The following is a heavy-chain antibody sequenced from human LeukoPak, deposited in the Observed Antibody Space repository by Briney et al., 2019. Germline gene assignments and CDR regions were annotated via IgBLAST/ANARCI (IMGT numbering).Heavy chain of an antibody. J-gene: IGHJ4*02. V-gene: IGHV3-21*01. CDR1: GFTFNSYS. D-gene: IGHD6-6*01. CDR3: ARAIGARPLDY. Sequence: GGSPRLSCAASGFTFNSYSMNWVRQAPGKGLEWVSSISSSSSYIYYADSVKGRFTISRDNAKNSLYLQMNSLRAEDTAMYYCARAIGARPLDYWGQGTLVTVSS. CDR2: ISSSSSYI.